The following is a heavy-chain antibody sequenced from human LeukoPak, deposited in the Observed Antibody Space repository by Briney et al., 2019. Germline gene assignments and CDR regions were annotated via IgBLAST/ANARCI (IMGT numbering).Heavy chain of an antibody. CDR3: ASNGYYCIEV. D-gene: IGHD2-8*01. V-gene: IGHV4-4*02. J-gene: IGHJ6*03. Sequence: SGTLSLTCAVSGDSMSGTNCWSWVHQSPGKGLEWIGEIYHDGSTNYNPSLKSRVTISVDKSKSQFSLRLTSVTAADTAVYYCASNGYYCIEVWGNGTTATVSS. CDR2: IYHDGST. CDR1: GDSMSGTNC.